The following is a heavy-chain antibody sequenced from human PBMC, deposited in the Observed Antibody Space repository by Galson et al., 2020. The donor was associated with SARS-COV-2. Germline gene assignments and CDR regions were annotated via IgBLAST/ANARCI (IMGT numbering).Heavy chain of an antibody. CDR1: GGTFSSYA. V-gene: IGHV1-69*04. Sequence: SVKVSCKASGGTFSSYAISWVRQAPGQGLEWMGRIIPILGIANYAQKFQGRVTITADKSTSTAYMELSSLRSEDTAVYYCARSLHIVGATMDVDYWGQGTLVTVSS. D-gene: IGHD1-26*01. J-gene: IGHJ4*02. CDR2: IIPILGIA. CDR3: ARSLHIVGATMDVDY.